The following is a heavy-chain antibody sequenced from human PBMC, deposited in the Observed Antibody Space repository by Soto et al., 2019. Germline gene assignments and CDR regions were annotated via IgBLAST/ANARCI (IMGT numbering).Heavy chain of an antibody. Sequence: GGSLRLSCAVSGVIFNNARMNWVRQAPGKGLEWVGRIKTKADGGTIDYAAPVKGRFTISRDDSKNTLYLQMNSLIIEDTPVYYCISGVYWGRGTLVTVSS. J-gene: IGHJ4*02. CDR3: ISGVY. D-gene: IGHD2-15*01. CDR2: IKTKADGGTI. V-gene: IGHV3-15*07. CDR1: GVIFNNAR.